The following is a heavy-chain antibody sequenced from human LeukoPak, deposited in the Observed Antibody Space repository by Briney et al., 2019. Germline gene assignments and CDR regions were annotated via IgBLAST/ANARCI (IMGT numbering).Heavy chain of an antibody. CDR2: IWYGGNNK. V-gene: IGHV3-33*06. Sequence: GGSLRLSCAASGFTFSGYGMHWVRQAPDKGLEWVAVIWYGGNNKYYADSVKGRFTISRDNSKNTLYLQMNSLRAEDTAVYYCAKDWGYTTMVSYYFDYWGQGALVTVSS. D-gene: IGHD5-18*01. CDR1: GFTFSGYG. CDR3: AKDWGYTTMVSYYFDY. J-gene: IGHJ4*02.